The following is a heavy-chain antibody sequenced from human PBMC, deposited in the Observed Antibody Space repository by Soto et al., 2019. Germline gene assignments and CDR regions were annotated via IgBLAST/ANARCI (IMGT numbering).Heavy chain of an antibody. D-gene: IGHD3-3*01. CDR1: GYTFTGYY. CDR2: INPNSGGT. Sequence: GASVKVSCKASGYTFTGYYMHWVRQAPGQGLEWMGWINPNSGGTNYAQKFQGRVTMTRDTSISTAYMELSRLRSEDTAVYYCARDPPPYGAGSGSWGQGTLVTVSS. J-gene: IGHJ5*02. V-gene: IGHV1-2*02. CDR3: ARDPPPYGAGSGS.